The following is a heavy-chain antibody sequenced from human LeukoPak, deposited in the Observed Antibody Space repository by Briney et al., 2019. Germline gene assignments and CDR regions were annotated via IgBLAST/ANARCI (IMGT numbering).Heavy chain of an antibody. Sequence: GGSLRLSCAASGFTFSSYEMNWVRQAPGKGLEWVSYISSSGSTIYYADSVKGRFTISRDNAKNSLYLQMNSLRAEDTAVYYCAKDEGCSSTSCYFNWFDPWGQGTLVTVSS. CDR2: ISSSGSTI. CDR3: AKDEGCSSTSCYFNWFDP. J-gene: IGHJ5*02. D-gene: IGHD2-2*01. V-gene: IGHV3-48*03. CDR1: GFTFSSYE.